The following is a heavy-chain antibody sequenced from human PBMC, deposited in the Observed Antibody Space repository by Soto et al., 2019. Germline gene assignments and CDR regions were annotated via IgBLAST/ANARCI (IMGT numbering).Heavy chain of an antibody. V-gene: IGHV1-69*13. J-gene: IGHJ4*02. CDR2: IIPIFGTA. CDR1: GGTFSSYA. D-gene: IGHD6-6*01. CDR3: ATPSIAATGPPLGFDY. Sequence: GASVKVSCKASGGTFSSYAISWVRQAPGQGLEWMGGIIPIFGTANYAQKFQGRVTITADESTSTAYMELSSLRSEDTAVYYCATPSIAATGPPLGFDYWGQGTLVTVSS.